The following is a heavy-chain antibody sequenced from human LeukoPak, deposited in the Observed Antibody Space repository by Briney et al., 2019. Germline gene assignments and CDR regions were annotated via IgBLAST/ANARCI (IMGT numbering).Heavy chain of an antibody. CDR3: ARDVKGYCSGGSCYSGDYGMDV. CDR1: GFTFSSYA. D-gene: IGHD2-15*01. Sequence: GGSLRLSCAASGFTFSSYAMSWVRQAPGKGLEWVSSISSSSSYIYYADSVKGRFTISRDNAKNSLYLQMNSLRAEDTAVYYCARDVKGYCSGGSCYSGDYGMDVWGQGTTVTVSS. V-gene: IGHV3-21*01. J-gene: IGHJ6*02. CDR2: ISSSSSYI.